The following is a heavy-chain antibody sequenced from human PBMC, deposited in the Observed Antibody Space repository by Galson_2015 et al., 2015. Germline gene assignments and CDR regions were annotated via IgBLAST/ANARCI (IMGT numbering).Heavy chain of an antibody. V-gene: IGHV3-53*01. CDR1: GFTVSSNY. CDR3: AKDMDYGDQIDY. J-gene: IGHJ4*02. D-gene: IGHD4-17*01. CDR2: IYSGGST. Sequence: SLRLSCAASGFTVSSNYMGWVRQAPGKGLEWVSVIYSGGSTYYADSVKGRFTISRDNSKNTLYLQMNSLRAEDTAVYYCAKDMDYGDQIDYWGQGTLVTVSS.